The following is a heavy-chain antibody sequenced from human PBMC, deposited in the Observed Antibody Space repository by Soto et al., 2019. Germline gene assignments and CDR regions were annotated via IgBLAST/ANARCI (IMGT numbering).Heavy chain of an antibody. CDR1: GGSFSGYY. J-gene: IGHJ4*02. CDR2: INHSGST. D-gene: IGHD2-2*01. V-gene: IGHV4-34*01. CDR3: ARDSGCSSTSCYQGADY. Sequence: SETLSLACAVYGGSFSGYYWSWIRQPPGKGLEWIGEINHSGSTNYNPSLKSRVTISVDTSKNQFSLKLSSVTAADTAVYYCARDSGCSSTSCYQGADYWRQGTLVTVSS.